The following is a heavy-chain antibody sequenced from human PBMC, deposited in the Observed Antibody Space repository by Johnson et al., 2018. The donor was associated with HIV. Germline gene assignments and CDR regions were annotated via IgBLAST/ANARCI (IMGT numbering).Heavy chain of an antibody. Sequence: VQLVESGGGLVQPGGSLRLSCAASGFTFSSYWMSWVRQAPGKGLEWVANIKQDGSEKYYANSVDGRFTISRDNDKNTLYLEMGSLRVEDMAVYYCARSRGPMRKDAFDIWGQGTKVTVSS. CDR3: ARSRGPMRKDAFDI. CDR1: GFTFSSYW. D-gene: IGHD3-10*01. CDR2: IKQDGSEK. V-gene: IGHV3-7*02. J-gene: IGHJ3*02.